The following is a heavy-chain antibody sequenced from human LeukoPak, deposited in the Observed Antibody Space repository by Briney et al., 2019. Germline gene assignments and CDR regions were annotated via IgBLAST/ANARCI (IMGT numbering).Heavy chain of an antibody. V-gene: IGHV4-34*01. CDR1: GGSFSGYY. Sequence: KSSETLSLTCAVYGGSFSGYYWSWIRQPPGKGLEWIGEINHSGSTNYNPSLKSRVTISVDTSKNQFSLKLSSVTAADTAVYYCARHEGNSGRFWDYWGQGTLVTVSS. CDR3: ARHEGNSGRFWDY. D-gene: IGHD4-23*01. CDR2: INHSGST. J-gene: IGHJ4*02.